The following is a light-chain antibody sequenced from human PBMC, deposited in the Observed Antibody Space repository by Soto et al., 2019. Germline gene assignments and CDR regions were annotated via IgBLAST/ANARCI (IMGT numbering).Light chain of an antibody. J-gene: IGLJ3*02. CDR1: SSDVGGYNY. CDR2: EVS. CDR3: SLYTSSSTLV. Sequence: QSVLTQPASVSGSPGQSVTISCTGTSSDVGGYNYVSWYQHHPGKAPKLMIYEVSNRPSGVSNRFSGSKSGNTASLTISGLQAEDEADYYCSLYTSSSTLVFGGGTKLTVL. V-gene: IGLV2-14*01.